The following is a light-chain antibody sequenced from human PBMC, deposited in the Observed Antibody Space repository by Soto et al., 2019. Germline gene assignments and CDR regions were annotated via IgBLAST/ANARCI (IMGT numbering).Light chain of an antibody. CDR1: QGISNH. J-gene: IGKJ4*01. Sequence: DIEMTQSPPSVSASVEDRVTITCRASQGISNHLAWFQLKPGKAPKSLIYDVSSLQSGVPSKFSGSVSGTDFTLTISSLQPEDFATYYCQQYHNYPVTFGGGTKVEIK. CDR3: QQYHNYPVT. V-gene: IGKV1-16*02. CDR2: DVS.